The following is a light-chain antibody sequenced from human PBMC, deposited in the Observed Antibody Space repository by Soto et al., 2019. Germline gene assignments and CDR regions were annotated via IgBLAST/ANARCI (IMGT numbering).Light chain of an antibody. Sequence: DIQMTQSPSTLSASVGDRVTITCRAIQSISMWLAWFQQKPGKAPKLVIHEASSLQSGVPSRFSGSGSGTEFTLTISNLQPDDSATYYCQHYDGYPYTFGQGTKLEI. J-gene: IGKJ2*01. V-gene: IGKV1-5*03. CDR2: EAS. CDR3: QHYDGYPYT. CDR1: QSISMW.